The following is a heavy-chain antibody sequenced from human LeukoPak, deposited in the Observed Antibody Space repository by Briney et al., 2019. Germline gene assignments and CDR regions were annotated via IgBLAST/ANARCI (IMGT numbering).Heavy chain of an antibody. D-gene: IGHD3-10*01. V-gene: IGHV4-59*08. Sequence: SETLSLTCTVSGGSISSYYWSWIRQPPGKGLEWIGYIYYSGSTNYNPSLKSGVTISVDTSKNQFSLKLSSVTAADTAVYYCARHGTDYYYGSTMNYYYYMDVWGKGTTVTVSS. CDR3: ARHGTDYYYGSTMNYYYYMDV. J-gene: IGHJ6*03. CDR2: IYYSGST. CDR1: GGSISSYY.